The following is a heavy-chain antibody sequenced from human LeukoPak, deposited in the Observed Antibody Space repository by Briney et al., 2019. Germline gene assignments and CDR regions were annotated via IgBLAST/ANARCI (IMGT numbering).Heavy chain of an antibody. J-gene: IGHJ4*02. CDR1: GGSISNGGYY. V-gene: IGHV4-31*03. Sequence: TSETLSLTCTVSGGSISNGGYYWSWIRQHPGKGLEWIGYIYDSGTTYYSPALQSRVTISVDTSDNKFSLKLRSLTAADTAVYYCARGGDRRGFDYWGQGTLVTVPS. D-gene: IGHD1-14*01. CDR2: IYDSGTT. CDR3: ARGGDRRGFDY.